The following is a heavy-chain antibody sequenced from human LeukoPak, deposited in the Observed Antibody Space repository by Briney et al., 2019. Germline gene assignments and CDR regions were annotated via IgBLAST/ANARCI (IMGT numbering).Heavy chain of an antibody. V-gene: IGHV4-61*02. D-gene: IGHD6-6*01. CDR2: IYTSGST. CDR3: ARGEIAAPNYYYYYMDV. CDR1: GGSISSGSYY. Sequence: SETLSLTCTVSGGSISSGSYYWSWIRQPAGKGLEWIGRIYTSGSTNYNPSLKSRVTISVDTSKNQFSLKLSSVTAADTAVYYCARGEIAAPNYYYYYMDVWGKGTTVTVSS. J-gene: IGHJ6*03.